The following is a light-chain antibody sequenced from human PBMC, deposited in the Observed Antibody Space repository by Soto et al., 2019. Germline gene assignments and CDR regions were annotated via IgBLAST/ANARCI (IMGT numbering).Light chain of an antibody. CDR3: QQYKNWPPLT. V-gene: IGKV3-15*01. J-gene: IGKJ4*01. Sequence: EIVMTQSPATLSVSPGETATLSCRASHSVSYNLAWYQQKPGQGPRLLIYGAFTRAPGIPARFSGSGSGTEFTLTISSLQSEDFAVYYCQQYKNWPPLTFGGGTKVEIK. CDR1: HSVSYN. CDR2: GAF.